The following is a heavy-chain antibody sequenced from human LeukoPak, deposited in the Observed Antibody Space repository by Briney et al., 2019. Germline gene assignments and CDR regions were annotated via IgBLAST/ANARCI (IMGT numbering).Heavy chain of an antibody. CDR2: IYWDDDK. CDR1: GFSLSTSGVG. CDR3: AHRAITYYYGSGSINFDY. J-gene: IGHJ4*02. D-gene: IGHD3-10*01. V-gene: IGHV2-5*02. Sequence: SGPTLVKPTQTLTLTCTFSGFSLSTSGVGVGWIRQPPGKALEWLALIYWDDDKRYSPSLKSRLTITKDTSKNQVVLTMTNMDPVDTATYYCAHRAITYYYGSGSINFDYWGQGTLVTVSS.